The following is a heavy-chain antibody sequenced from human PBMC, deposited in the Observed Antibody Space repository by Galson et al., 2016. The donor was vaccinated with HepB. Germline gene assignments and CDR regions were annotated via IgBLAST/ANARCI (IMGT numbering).Heavy chain of an antibody. Sequence: SLRLSCAASGFTFSDYAMHWVRQAPGKGLEWVSLTWPAGSQKYYADSVKGRFTISRDNSKNTVSLEMNSLRAEDTAIYYCARGDIVSTPGRFFDYWGQGTLVTVSS. CDR3: ARGDIVSTPGRFFDY. CDR1: GFTFSDYA. J-gene: IGHJ4*02. V-gene: IGHV3-33*01. D-gene: IGHD5/OR15-5a*01. CDR2: TWPAGSQK.